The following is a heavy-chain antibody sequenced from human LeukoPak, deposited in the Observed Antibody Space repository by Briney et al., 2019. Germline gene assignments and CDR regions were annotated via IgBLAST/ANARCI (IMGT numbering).Heavy chain of an antibody. CDR1: GFTLSSNY. CDR2: IYSGGGT. Sequence: PGGSLRLSCAASGFTLSSNYMSWVRQAPGKGLEWVSVIYSGGGTYCADSVKGRFTISRDNSKNTVYLQMNSLRAEDTAVYYCATETDDYWGQGTLVTVSS. J-gene: IGHJ4*02. V-gene: IGHV3-66*01. CDR3: ATETDDY. D-gene: IGHD2-21*02.